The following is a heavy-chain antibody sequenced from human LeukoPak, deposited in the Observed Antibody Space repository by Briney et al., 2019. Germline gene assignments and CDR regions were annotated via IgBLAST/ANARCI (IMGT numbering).Heavy chain of an antibody. CDR3: AREATVRPPRPYYFDY. CDR1: GYTFTSYY. J-gene: IGHJ4*02. Sequence: ASVKVSCKASGYTFTSYYMHWVRQAPGQGLEWMGIINPSGGSTSYAQKFQGRVTMTRDTSTSTVYMELSSLRSEDTAVYYCAREATVRPPRPYYFDYWGQGTLVTVSS. V-gene: IGHV1-46*01. CDR2: INPSGGST. D-gene: IGHD3-10*01.